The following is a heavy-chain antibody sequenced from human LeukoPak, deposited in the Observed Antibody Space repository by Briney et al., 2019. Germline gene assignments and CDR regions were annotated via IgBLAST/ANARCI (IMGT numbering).Heavy chain of an antibody. CDR2: MNPNSGNT. D-gene: IGHD6-13*01. CDR1: GYTFTSYD. Sequence: ASVKVSCKASGYTFTSYDINWVRQATGQGLEWMGWMNPNSGNTGYAQKFQGRVTMTRNTSISTAYMELSSLRSEDTAVYYCARPVGAEYSSSWYHIGYYYYGMDLWGQGTTVTVSS. J-gene: IGHJ6*02. V-gene: IGHV1-8*01. CDR3: ARPVGAEYSSSWYHIGYYYYGMDL.